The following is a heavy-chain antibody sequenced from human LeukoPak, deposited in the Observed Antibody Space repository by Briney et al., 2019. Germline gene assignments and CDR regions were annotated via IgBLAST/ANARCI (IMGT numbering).Heavy chain of an antibody. Sequence: PGGSLRLSCAASGFTFSSYWMSWVRQAPGKGLEGVANIKQDGSEKYYVDSVKGRFTISRDNAKNSLYLQMNSLRAEDTAVYYCARAGVQTVGAKYYFDYWGQGTLVTVSS. J-gene: IGHJ4*02. D-gene: IGHD1-26*01. CDR2: IKQDGSEK. CDR1: GFTFSSYW. V-gene: IGHV3-7*01. CDR3: ARAGVQTVGAKYYFDY.